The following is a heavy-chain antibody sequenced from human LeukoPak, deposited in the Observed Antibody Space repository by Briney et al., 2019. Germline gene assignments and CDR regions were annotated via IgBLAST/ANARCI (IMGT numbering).Heavy chain of an antibody. Sequence: PSETLSLTCTVSGGSISSGGYYWSWIRQHPGKGLEWIGYIYYSGSTYYNPSLKSRVTISVDTSKNQFSLRLSSMTAADTAVYYCANSDFYFFDYWGQGTLVTVSS. J-gene: IGHJ4*02. V-gene: IGHV4-30-4*08. CDR2: IYYSGST. D-gene: IGHD2-21*02. CDR3: ANSDFYFFDY. CDR1: GGSISSGGYY.